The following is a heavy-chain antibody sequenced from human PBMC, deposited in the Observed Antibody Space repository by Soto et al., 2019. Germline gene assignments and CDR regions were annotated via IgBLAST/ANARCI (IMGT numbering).Heavy chain of an antibody. V-gene: IGHV4-30-4*01. D-gene: IGHD4-17*01. CDR2: IYYSGST. J-gene: IGHJ6*02. CDR1: GGSISSGDYY. CDR3: ARDPRTTVTTPHYYGMDV. Sequence: VQLQESGPGLVKPSQTLSLTCTVSGGSISSGDYYWSWIRQPPGKGLEWIGYIYYSGSTYYNPSLKSRVTISVDTSKNQFSLKLSSVTAADTAVYYCARDPRTTVTTPHYYGMDVWGQGTTVTVSS.